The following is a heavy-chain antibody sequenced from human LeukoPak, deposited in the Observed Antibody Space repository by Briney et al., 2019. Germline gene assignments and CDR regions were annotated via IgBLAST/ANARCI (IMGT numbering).Heavy chain of an antibody. CDR3: ARGGRGSAAVVAPRSFDI. D-gene: IGHD3-22*01. CDR2: ISGSGGST. Sequence: PGGSLRLSCAASGFTFSSYAMSWVRQAPGKGLEWVSAISGSGGSTYYADSVQGRFIISRDISKNTLYLQMNNLRAEDSALYYCARGGRGSAAVVAPRSFDIWGQGTMVTVSS. V-gene: IGHV3-23*01. CDR1: GFTFSSYA. J-gene: IGHJ3*02.